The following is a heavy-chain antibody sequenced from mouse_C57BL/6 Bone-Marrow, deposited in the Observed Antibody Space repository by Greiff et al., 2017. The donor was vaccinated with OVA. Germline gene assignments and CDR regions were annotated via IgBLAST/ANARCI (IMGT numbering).Heavy chain of an antibody. CDR2: IWSGGST. CDR3: AKNYYGSSYDWYFDV. D-gene: IGHD1-1*01. J-gene: IGHJ1*03. CDR1: GFSLTSYG. V-gene: IGHV2-4*01. Sequence: VKLVESGPGLVQPSQSLSITCTVSGFSLTSYGVHWVRQPPGKGLEWLGVIWSGGSTDYNAAFISRLSISKDNSKSQVFFKMNSLQADDTAIYYCAKNYYGSSYDWYFDVWGTGTTVTVSS.